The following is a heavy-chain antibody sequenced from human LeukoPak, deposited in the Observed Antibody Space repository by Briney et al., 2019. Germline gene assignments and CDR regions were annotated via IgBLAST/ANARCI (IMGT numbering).Heavy chain of an antibody. CDR3: AREGKDSSGYN. D-gene: IGHD3-22*01. V-gene: IGHV3-21*01. J-gene: IGHJ4*02. CDR2: ISSSSSYI. Sequence: GGSLRLSCAASGFTFSSYSMNWVRQAPGKGLEWVLSISSSSSYIYYADSVKGRFTISRDNAKNSLYLQMNSLRAEDTAVYYCAREGKDSSGYNWGQGTLVTVSS. CDR1: GFTFSSYS.